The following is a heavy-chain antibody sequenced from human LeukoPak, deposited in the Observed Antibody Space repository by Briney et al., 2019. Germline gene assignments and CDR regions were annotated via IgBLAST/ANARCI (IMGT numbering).Heavy chain of an antibody. V-gene: IGHV4-34*01. Sequence: SETLSLTCAVYGGSFSGYYWSWIRQPPGKGLEWIGEINHSGSTNYNPSLKSRVTISVDTSKNQFSLKLSSVTAADTAVYYCARGLCYYGKEGWFDPWGQGTLVTVSS. CDR1: GGSFSGYY. CDR3: ARGLCYYGKEGWFDP. J-gene: IGHJ5*02. D-gene: IGHD3-10*01. CDR2: INHSGST.